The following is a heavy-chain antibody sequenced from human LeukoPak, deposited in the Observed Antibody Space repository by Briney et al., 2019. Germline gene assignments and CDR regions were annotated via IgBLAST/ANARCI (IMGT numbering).Heavy chain of an antibody. CDR1: GFTFSSYA. D-gene: IGHD3-10*01. J-gene: IGHJ4*02. CDR2: ISGSGGST. V-gene: IGHV3-23*01. Sequence: GGSLRLSCAASGFTFSSYAMSWVRQAPGKGLEWVSAISGSGGSTYYADSVKGRFTISRDNSKNTLYLQMNSLRAEDTAVYYCAKDVLLWFGESSLFGYWGQGTLVTVSS. CDR3: AKDVLLWFGESSLFGY.